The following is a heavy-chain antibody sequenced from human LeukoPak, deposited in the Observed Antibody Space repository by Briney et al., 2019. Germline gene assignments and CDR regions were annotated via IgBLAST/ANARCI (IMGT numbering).Heavy chain of an antibody. Sequence: SVKVSCKASGGTFSSYAISWVRQAPGQGLEWMGGIIPIFGTANYAQKFQGRVTITTDESTSTAYMELSSLRSEDTAVYYCAREDPSNGGAFDIWGQGTMVTVSS. CDR1: GGTFSSYA. CDR3: AREDPSNGGAFDI. J-gene: IGHJ3*02. D-gene: IGHD2-8*01. V-gene: IGHV1-69*05. CDR2: IIPIFGTA.